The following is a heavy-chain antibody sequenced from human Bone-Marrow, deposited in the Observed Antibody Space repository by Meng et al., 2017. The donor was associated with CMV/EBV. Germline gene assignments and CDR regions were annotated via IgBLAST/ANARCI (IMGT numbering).Heavy chain of an antibody. J-gene: IGHJ4*02. CDR1: GYTFTSYD. CDR3: ARGPPSYYDFWSGYSTVYYFDY. D-gene: IGHD3-3*01. CDR2: MNPNSGNT. Sequence: ASVKVSCKASGYTFTSYDINWVRQATGQGLEWMGWMNPNSGNTGYAQKFQGRVTITRNTSISTAYMELSSLRSEDTAGYYCARGPPSYYDFWSGYSTVYYFDYWGQGTLVTVSS. V-gene: IGHV1-8*03.